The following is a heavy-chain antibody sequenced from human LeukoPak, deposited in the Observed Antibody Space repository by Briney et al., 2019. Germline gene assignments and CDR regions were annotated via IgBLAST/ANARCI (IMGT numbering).Heavy chain of an antibody. D-gene: IGHD3-22*01. CDR3: ARARDDSSGYYTLEDWYFDL. Sequence: SETLSLTCTVSGGSISSYYWSWIRQPPGKGLEWIGYIYYSGRTNYNPSLKSRVTISVDTSKNQFSLKLSSVTAADTAVYYCARARDDSSGYYTLEDWYFDLWGRGTLVTVSS. V-gene: IGHV4-59*01. CDR2: IYYSGRT. CDR1: GGSISSYY. J-gene: IGHJ2*01.